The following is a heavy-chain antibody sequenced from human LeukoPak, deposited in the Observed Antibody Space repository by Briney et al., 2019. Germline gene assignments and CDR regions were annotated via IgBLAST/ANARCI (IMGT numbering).Heavy chain of an antibody. D-gene: IGHD6-19*01. CDR2: IYSGGST. CDR3: ARDSSGGDYYYGMDV. Sequence: GGSLRLSCAASGFTFSSYGMHWVRQAPGKGLEWVSVIYSGGSTYYADSVKGRFTISRDNSKNTLYLQMNSLRAEDTAVYYCARDSSGGDYYYGMDVWGQGTTVTVSS. CDR1: GFTFSSYG. V-gene: IGHV3-53*01. J-gene: IGHJ6*02.